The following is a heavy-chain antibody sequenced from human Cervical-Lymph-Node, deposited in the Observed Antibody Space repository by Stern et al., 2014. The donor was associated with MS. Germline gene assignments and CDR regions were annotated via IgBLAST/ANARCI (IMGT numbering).Heavy chain of an antibody. D-gene: IGHD1-1*01. Sequence: EVQLVESGGGVIQPGGSLRLSCTASGFTVSRGYMTWVLQAPGKGLEWVSLITNVGSTFYTDSVKGRFTISRDDSKNTVYLHMTSLRAEDTAMYYCARDTSSPERSDWWGQGTLVTVSS. V-gene: IGHV3-53*01. CDR3: ARDTSSPERSDW. J-gene: IGHJ4*02. CDR2: ITNVGST. CDR1: GFTVSRGY.